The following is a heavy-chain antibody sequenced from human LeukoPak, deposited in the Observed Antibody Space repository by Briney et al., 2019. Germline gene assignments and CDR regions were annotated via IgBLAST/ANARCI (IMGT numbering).Heavy chain of an antibody. D-gene: IGHD3-22*01. CDR3: AKDQLRYYYDSSGYFDY. V-gene: IGHV3-23*01. J-gene: IGHJ4*02. CDR1: RFTFSSYA. CDR2: ISGSGGST. Sequence: GGSLRLSCAASRFTFSSYAMSWVRQAPGKGLEWVSAISGSGGSTYYADSVKGRFTISRDNSKNTLYLQMNSLRAEDTAVYYCAKDQLRYYYDSSGYFDYWGQGTLVTVSS.